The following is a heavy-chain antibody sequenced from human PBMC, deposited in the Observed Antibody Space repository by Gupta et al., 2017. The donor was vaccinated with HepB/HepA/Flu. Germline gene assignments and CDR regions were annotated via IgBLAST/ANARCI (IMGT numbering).Heavy chain of an antibody. Sequence: EVQLVESGGGLVQPGGSLRLSCAASGFTFSSSWMHWVRQAPGKGLVWVSRINSYGSSTSYADSVKGRFTISRDNAKNTLYLQMNSLRAEDTAVYYCARGHITIFGVVIIPADYYMDVWGKGTTVTVSS. CDR1: GFTFSSSW. CDR3: ARGHITIFGVVIIPADYYMDV. D-gene: IGHD3-3*01. CDR2: INSYGSST. J-gene: IGHJ6*03. V-gene: IGHV3-74*01.